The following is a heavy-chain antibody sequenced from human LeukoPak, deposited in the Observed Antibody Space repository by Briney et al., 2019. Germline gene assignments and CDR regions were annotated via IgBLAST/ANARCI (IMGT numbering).Heavy chain of an antibody. V-gene: IGHV3-53*01. CDR1: GFTVITND. CDR3: ARGVEPLAANTLAY. J-gene: IGHJ4*02. Sequence: PGGSLRLPCAASGFTVITNDMTWVRQAPGKGLEWVSVLYSDGNTKYADSVQGRFTISRDNSMNTLYLEMNSLSPDDTAVYYCARGVEPLAANTLAYWGQGTLVTVSS. D-gene: IGHD1-14*01. CDR2: LYSDGNT.